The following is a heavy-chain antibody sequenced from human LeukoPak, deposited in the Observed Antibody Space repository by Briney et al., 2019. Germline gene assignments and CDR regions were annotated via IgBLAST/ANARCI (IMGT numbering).Heavy chain of an antibody. V-gene: IGHV3-30*02. CDR2: ILHVGRNK. Sequence: GRSLSPTCPASTFSLSNYCMHWVRQAARKGLEWVASILHVGRNKHYADSAKGRFTISRDNSKTTLYLQMNSLRTEDTAVYYCAKDWGSYYASGSSYFDYWGQGTPVTVSS. J-gene: IGHJ4*02. CDR3: AKDWGSYYASGSSYFDY. D-gene: IGHD3-10*01. CDR1: TFSLSNYC.